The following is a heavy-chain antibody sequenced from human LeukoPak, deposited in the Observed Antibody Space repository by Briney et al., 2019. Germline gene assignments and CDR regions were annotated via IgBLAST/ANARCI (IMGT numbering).Heavy chain of an antibody. CDR3: ARGFGLASYYYSMDV. Sequence: GGSLRLSCAASGFTFSSYAMSWVRQAPGKGLEWVSAISGSGGSTYSADSVKGRFTISRDNARNSVSLQMIRVRAEDTAVYYCARGFGLASYYYSMDVWGKGTTVTISS. CDR2: ISGSGGST. D-gene: IGHD3/OR15-3a*01. J-gene: IGHJ6*03. V-gene: IGHV3-23*01. CDR1: GFTFSSYA.